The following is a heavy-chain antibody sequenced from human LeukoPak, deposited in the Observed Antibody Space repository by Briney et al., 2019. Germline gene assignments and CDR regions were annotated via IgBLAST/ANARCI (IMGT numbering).Heavy chain of an antibody. CDR2: ISSSIRNK. V-gene: IGHV3-21*01. CDR3: ARGGTFGVDISDY. Sequence: RESLRLSCAVSGFTFSTSSMTWVSQVPGKGLEWVSSISSSIRNKYYTDSVKGRFTISRDNAKNSLYLQMSSLRAEDTAVYYCARGGTFGVDISDYWGQGTLVTVSS. D-gene: IGHD3-3*01. CDR1: GFTFSTSS. J-gene: IGHJ4*02.